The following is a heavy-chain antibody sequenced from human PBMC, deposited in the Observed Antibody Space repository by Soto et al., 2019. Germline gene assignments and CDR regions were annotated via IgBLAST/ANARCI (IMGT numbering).Heavy chain of an antibody. CDR1: GFTFSSYA. CDR2: ISGSGGST. V-gene: IGHV3-23*01. Sequence: GGSLRLSCAASGFTFSSYAMSWVRQAPGKGLEWVSAISGSGGSTYYADSVKGRFTISRDDSKNTLYLQMNSLKTEDTAVYYCTTGPVGAGLYDYWGQGTLVTVSS. J-gene: IGHJ4*02. CDR3: TTGPVGAGLYDY. D-gene: IGHD1-26*01.